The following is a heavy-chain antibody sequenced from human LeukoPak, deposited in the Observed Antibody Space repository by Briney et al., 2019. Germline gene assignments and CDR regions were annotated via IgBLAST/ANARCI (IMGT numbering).Heavy chain of an antibody. J-gene: IGHJ6*04. CDR1: GFTFSSYS. CDR2: ISSSSSYI. CDR3: ARLPYYYDFWSGNMDV. V-gene: IGHV3-21*01. Sequence: GGSLRLSCAASGFTFSSYSMNWVRQAPGKELEWVSSISSSSSYIYYADSVKGRFTISRDNAKNSLYLQMNSLRAEDTAVYYCARLPYYYDFWSGNMDVWGKGTTVTVSS. D-gene: IGHD3-3*01.